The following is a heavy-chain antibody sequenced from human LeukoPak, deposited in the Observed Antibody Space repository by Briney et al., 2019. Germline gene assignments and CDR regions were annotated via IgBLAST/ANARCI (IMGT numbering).Heavy chain of an antibody. J-gene: IGHJ4*02. D-gene: IGHD1-26*01. V-gene: IGHV4-59*01. CDR1: GGSISSYF. Sequence: SETLSLTCTVSGGSISSYFWTWIRQPPGKGLEWIGFVSYSGITNYNPSLKRRVTISVDTSNNQFSLKLSSVTAADTAVYYCARSHSGIYYGNIDDWGRGSLVPVSS. CDR2: VSYSGIT. CDR3: ARSHSGIYYGNIDD.